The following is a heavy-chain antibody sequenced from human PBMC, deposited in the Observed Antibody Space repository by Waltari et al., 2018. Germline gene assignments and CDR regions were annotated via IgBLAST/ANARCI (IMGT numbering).Heavy chain of an antibody. J-gene: IGHJ3*02. V-gene: IGHV1-24*01. Sequence: QVQLVQSGAEVKKPWASVKVSCQCCGYTLTELSMHWVRQVLGKGLEWMGGFDPEDGETIYAQKFQGRVTMTEDTSTDTAYMELSSLRSEDTAVYYCATGLRFLEWLFRDAFDIWGQGTMVHISS. CDR1: GYTLTELS. D-gene: IGHD3-3*01. CDR3: ATGLRFLEWLFRDAFDI. CDR2: FDPEDGET.